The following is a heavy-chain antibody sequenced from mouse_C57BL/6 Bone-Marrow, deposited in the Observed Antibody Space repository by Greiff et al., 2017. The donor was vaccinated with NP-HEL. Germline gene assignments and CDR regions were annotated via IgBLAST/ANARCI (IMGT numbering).Heavy chain of an antibody. CDR1: GYTFTSYW. V-gene: IGHV1-55*01. Sequence: QVQLKQPGAELVKPGASVKMSCKASGYTFTSYWITWVKQRPGQGLEWIGDIYTGSGSNKYNEKFKSKATMTVDTSSSTAYMQLSILTSEASAFYYCARSSSGYPWFAYWGQGTLVTVSA. D-gene: IGHD3-2*02. CDR3: ARSSSGYPWFAY. CDR2: IYTGSGSN. J-gene: IGHJ3*01.